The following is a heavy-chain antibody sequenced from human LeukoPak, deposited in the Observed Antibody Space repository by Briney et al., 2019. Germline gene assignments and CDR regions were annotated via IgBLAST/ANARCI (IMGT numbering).Heavy chain of an antibody. CDR2: IMPLFGTA. D-gene: IGHD4-17*01. Sequence: SVKVSCKTSGGTFNNSAISWVRQAPGQGLEWLGGIMPLFGTAGYAQKFQGRVTITKDESTRTVYLELTSLTSDDTAVYYCARDIHGDYGSGWFDPWGQGTLVSVSS. V-gene: IGHV1-69*05. CDR1: GGTFNNSA. J-gene: IGHJ5*02. CDR3: ARDIHGDYGSGWFDP.